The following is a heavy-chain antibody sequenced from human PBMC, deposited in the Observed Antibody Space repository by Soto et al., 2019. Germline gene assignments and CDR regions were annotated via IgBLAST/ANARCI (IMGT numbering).Heavy chain of an antibody. D-gene: IGHD1-7*01. CDR3: AREVIGTTVYWYFDL. CDR1: GFTFSSYS. Sequence: GGSLRLSCAASGFTFSSYSMNWVRQAPGKGLEWVSYISSSSTIYYADSVKGRFTISRDNAKNSLYLQMNSLRDEDTAVYYCAREVIGTTVYWYFDLWGRGTLVTVS. CDR2: ISSSSTI. J-gene: IGHJ2*01. V-gene: IGHV3-48*02.